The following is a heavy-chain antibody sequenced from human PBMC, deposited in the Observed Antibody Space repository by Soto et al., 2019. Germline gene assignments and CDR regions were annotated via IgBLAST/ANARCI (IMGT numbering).Heavy chain of an antibody. CDR3: ARGPETYYMDV. J-gene: IGHJ6*03. CDR2: IFNSGST. Sequence: QVQLQESGPGLVKSSETLSLTCRVCGGSISNYFWSWIRQPPGKGLEWIGYIFNSGSTIYSPSLKSRVTLTLDTSKNQFSLRLGSVTVADTAIYYCARGPETYYMDVWGKGTTVTVSS. CDR1: GGSISNYF. V-gene: IGHV4-59*01.